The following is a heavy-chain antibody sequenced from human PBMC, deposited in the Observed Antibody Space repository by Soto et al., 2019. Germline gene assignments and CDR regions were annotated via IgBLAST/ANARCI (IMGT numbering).Heavy chain of an antibody. D-gene: IGHD6-13*01. CDR1: GGSISSGDYY. J-gene: IGHJ4*02. V-gene: IGHV4-30-4*01. CDR3: ARQSSSWPYLSFDY. Sequence: SSETLSLTCTVSGGSISSGDYYWSWIRQPPGKGLEWIGYIYYSGSTNYNPSLKSRVTISVDTSKNQFSLKLSSVTAADTAVYYCARQSSSWPYLSFDYWGQGTLVTVSS. CDR2: IYYSGST.